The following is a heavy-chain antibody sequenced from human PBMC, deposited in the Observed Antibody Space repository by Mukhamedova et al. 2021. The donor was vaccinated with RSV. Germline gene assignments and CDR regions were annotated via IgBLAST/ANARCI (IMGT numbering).Heavy chain of an antibody. CDR2: INHSGST. J-gene: IGHJ4*02. D-gene: IGHD6-13*01. Sequence: IRQPPGKGLEWIGEINHSGSTNYNPSLKSRVTISVDTSKNQFSLKLSSVTAADTAVYYCARRSGYVAYWGQGTLVTGSS. V-gene: IGHV4-34*01. CDR3: ARRSGYVAY.